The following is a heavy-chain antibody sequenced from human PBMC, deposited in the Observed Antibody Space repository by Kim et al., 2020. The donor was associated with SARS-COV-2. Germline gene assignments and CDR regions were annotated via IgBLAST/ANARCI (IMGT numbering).Heavy chain of an antibody. CDR1: GFRFDDYA. CDR3: TKGLGITPTCTPYF. Sequence: GGSLRLSCAASGFRFDDYAMHWVRQAPGKGLEWVAGISWNGRDISYAGSVKGRFTISRDNAMNSLYLQMNSLRPEDTAFYYCTKGLGITPTCTPYF. V-gene: IGHV3-9*01. J-gene: IGHJ2*01. D-gene: IGHD2-8*01. CDR2: ISWNGRDI.